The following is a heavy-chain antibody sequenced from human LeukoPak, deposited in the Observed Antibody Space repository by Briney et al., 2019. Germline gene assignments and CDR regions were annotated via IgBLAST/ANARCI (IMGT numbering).Heavy chain of an antibody. D-gene: IGHD2-2*02. CDR1: GGSISSGSYY. Sequence: TLSLTCTVSGGSISSGSYYWSWIRQPAGKGLEWIGRIYTSGSTNYNPSLKSRVTMSVDTSKNQFSLKLSSVTAADTAVYYCAREGVCSSTSCYKSSDYWGQGTLVTVSS. V-gene: IGHV4-61*02. CDR3: AREGVCSSTSCYKSSDY. J-gene: IGHJ4*02. CDR2: IYTSGST.